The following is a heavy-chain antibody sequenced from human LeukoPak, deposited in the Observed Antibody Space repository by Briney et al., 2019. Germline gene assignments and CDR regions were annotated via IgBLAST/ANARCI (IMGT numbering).Heavy chain of an antibody. Sequence: GGSLRLSCAASGFTFSSYAMGWVRQAAGKGLEWVSAITASGGNTYYADSVKGRFTISRDNSKNTLYLQVNSLRAEDTAVYYCAKGNGYSYGRYYFDYWGQGTLVTVSS. J-gene: IGHJ4*02. CDR1: GFTFSSYA. CDR3: AKGNGYSYGRYYFDY. V-gene: IGHV3-23*01. D-gene: IGHD5-18*01. CDR2: ITASGGNT.